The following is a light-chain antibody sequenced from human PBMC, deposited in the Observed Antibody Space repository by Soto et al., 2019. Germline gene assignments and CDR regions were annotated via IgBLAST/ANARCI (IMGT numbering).Light chain of an antibody. CDR1: QGIGRY. CDR2: FAS. V-gene: IGKV1-27*01. J-gene: IGKJ4*01. CDR3: QKYDYAPLT. Sequence: IQMTQSPSSLSASVGDTVTITCRASQGIGRYLAWYQQKPGRAPKLLIYFASTLQSGVPSRFSGSGSGTDFTLTIFSLQPEDVATYYCQKYDYAPLTFGGGTKVEMK.